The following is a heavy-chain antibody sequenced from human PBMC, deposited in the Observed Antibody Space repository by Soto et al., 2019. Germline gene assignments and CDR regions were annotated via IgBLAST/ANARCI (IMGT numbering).Heavy chain of an antibody. CDR2: TSGSGHYI. Sequence: EVRLLESGGGLVQPGGSLRLYCAGSGFTSSNYSMSWVRQAPGKGLEWVSTTSGSGHYIQYRDSVKGRFTISRDNPKNTLDLQMNSLRAEDTAVYYCAGGAMVTPYYYGLDVWGQGTTVTVSS. CDR1: GFTSSNYS. CDR3: AGGAMVTPYYYGLDV. V-gene: IGHV3-23*01. J-gene: IGHJ6*02. D-gene: IGHD5-18*01.